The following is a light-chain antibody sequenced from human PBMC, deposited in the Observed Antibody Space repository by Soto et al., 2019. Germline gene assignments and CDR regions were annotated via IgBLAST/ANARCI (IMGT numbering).Light chain of an antibody. Sequence: DIVRTQSPDSLTLSLGERATINCKSSQSVFSRFRNKNYLAWFQQKPGQPPRLLIYWASTRESGVSDRFSGSGSGTDFTLTINSLQAEDVAVYYCQQYYTTPTWTFGQGTKVEVK. V-gene: IGKV4-1*01. J-gene: IGKJ1*01. CDR3: QQYYTTPTWT. CDR2: WAS. CDR1: QSVFSRFRNKNY.